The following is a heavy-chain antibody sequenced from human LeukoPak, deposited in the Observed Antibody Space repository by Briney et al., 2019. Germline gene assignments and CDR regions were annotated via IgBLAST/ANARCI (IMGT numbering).Heavy chain of an antibody. CDR2: INPNSGGT. Sequence: ASVKVSCKASGYTFTGYYMHWVRLAPGQGLEWMGRINPNSGGTNYAQKFQGRVTMTRDTSISTAYMELSRLRSDDTAVYYCARGIVGARYYFDYWGQGTLVTVSS. J-gene: IGHJ4*02. D-gene: IGHD1-26*01. CDR1: GYTFTGYY. V-gene: IGHV1-2*06. CDR3: ARGIVGARYYFDY.